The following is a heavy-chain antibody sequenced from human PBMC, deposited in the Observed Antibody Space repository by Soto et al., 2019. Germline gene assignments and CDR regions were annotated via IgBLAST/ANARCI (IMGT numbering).Heavy chain of an antibody. CDR2: IIPLYGRA. CDR1: GGSFTTYG. D-gene: IGHD6-19*01. Sequence: QVQLVQSGAEVKKPGSSVRVSCKASGGSFTTYGINWVRQAPGQGLECVGGIIPLYGRANYAQKFQGRVTITADRSTTTAYMELSSLRDEDKAVYYCASVSPGVSSAFNYGMDVWGPGNTVTVSS. J-gene: IGHJ6*02. CDR3: ASVSPGVSSAFNYGMDV. V-gene: IGHV1-69*14.